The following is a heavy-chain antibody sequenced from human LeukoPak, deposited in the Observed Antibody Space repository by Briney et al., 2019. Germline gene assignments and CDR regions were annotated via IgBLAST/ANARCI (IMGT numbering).Heavy chain of an antibody. CDR1: GFTFSSYW. CDR3: AREAVKDEVAAGFDY. V-gene: IGHV3-7*01. D-gene: IGHD6-13*01. CDR2: IKQDGSEK. J-gene: IGHJ4*02. Sequence: GGSLRLSCVVSGFTFSSYWMSWVRQAPGKGLEWAANIKQDGSEKYCVDSVRGRFTISRDNAKNSLYLQMNSLRAEDTAVYYCAREAVKDEVAAGFDYWGQGTLVTVSS.